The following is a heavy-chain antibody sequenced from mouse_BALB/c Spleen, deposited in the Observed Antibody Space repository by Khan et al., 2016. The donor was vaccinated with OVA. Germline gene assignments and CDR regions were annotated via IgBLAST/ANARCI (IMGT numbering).Heavy chain of an antibody. V-gene: IGHV1S137*01. J-gene: IGHJ3*01. D-gene: IGHD1-3*01. CDR1: GYTFTDYA. CDR2: ISTYYGDA. CDR3: ARGSGNSRFAY. Sequence: QIQLVQSGAELVRPGVSVKISCKGSGYTFTDYAMHWVQQSHAKSLEWIGVISTYYGDADYNQTFTGKATMTVDKSSSTAYMELARLTSEDSAILYGARGSGNSRFAYWGQGTLVTVAA.